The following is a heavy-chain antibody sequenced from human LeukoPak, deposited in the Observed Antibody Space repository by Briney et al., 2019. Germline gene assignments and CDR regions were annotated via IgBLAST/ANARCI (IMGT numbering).Heavy chain of an antibody. J-gene: IGHJ4*02. CDR2: IYYSGIT. Sequence: KPSETLSLTCTVSGGSFSSDNYYWAWIRQPPGKGLQWIGSIYYSGITYYDPSLESRLTISVPTSRNKLSPKLTSVTAADTAVYFCARRKDGAMDPPFDYWGQGILVTVSS. CDR1: GGSFSSDNYY. D-gene: IGHD1-26*01. V-gene: IGHV4-39*01. CDR3: ARRKDGAMDPPFDY.